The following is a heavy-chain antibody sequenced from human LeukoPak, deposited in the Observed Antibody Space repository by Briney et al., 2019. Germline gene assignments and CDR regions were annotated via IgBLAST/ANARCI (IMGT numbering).Heavy chain of an antibody. CDR1: GFTFSDYY. V-gene: IGHV3-11*06. D-gene: IGHD3/OR15-3a*01. CDR2: ISSSSSYT. CDR3: ARAGTGYFTVGGNFDY. J-gene: IGHJ4*02. Sequence: GGSLRLSCAASGFTFSDYYMSWIRQAPGKGLEWVSYISSSSSYTNYADSVKGRFTISRDNAKNSLYLQMNSLRAEDTAVYYYARAGTGYFTVGGNFDYWGQGTLVTVSS.